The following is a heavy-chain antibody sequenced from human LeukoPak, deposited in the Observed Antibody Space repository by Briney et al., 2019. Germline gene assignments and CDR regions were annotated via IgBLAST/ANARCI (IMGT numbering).Heavy chain of an antibody. J-gene: IGHJ6*02. CDR1: GFTFSSYA. V-gene: IGHV3-23*01. CDR2: ISGSGGST. Sequence: GGSLRLSCAASGFTFSSYAMSRVRQAPGKGLEWVSAISGSGGSTYYADSVKGRFTISRDNSKSTLYLQMNSLRAEDTAVYYCAKDLVVVPAAMGYYYYGMDVWGQGTTVTVSS. CDR3: AKDLVVVPAAMGYYYYGMDV. D-gene: IGHD2-2*01.